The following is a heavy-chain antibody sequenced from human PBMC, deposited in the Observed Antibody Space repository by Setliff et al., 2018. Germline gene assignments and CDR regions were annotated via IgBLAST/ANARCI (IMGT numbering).Heavy chain of an antibody. V-gene: IGHV3-30*03. CDR1: GFSVSTFS. J-gene: IGHJ6*03. CDR3: ASIDWGENFYNTDV. D-gene: IGHD7-27*01. CDR2: ISDDGTNE. Sequence: PGGSLRLSCAASGFSVSTFSMHWVRQTPVKGLEWVAAISDDGTNEFYADSVKGRFTVFRDSSKNTLYLQMSSLRPDDAAMYFCASIDWGENFYNTDVWGKGTTVTVSS.